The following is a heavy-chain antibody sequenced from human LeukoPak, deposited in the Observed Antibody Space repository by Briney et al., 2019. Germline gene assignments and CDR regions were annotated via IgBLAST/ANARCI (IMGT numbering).Heavy chain of an antibody. CDR1: GFIYSHYG. J-gene: IGHJ2*01. V-gene: IGHV3-33*08. Sequence: GRSLRLSCAASGFIYSHYGMHWVRQAPGKGLEWVAVIWSDGTNSFYAGSVKGRFTISRDNSQRTLFLQMNSLRVEDTAMYYCVRDAQRGFDYSNSLRHWGRGTLVTVSS. CDR2: IWSDGTNS. D-gene: IGHD4-11*01. CDR3: VRDAQRGFDYSNSLRH.